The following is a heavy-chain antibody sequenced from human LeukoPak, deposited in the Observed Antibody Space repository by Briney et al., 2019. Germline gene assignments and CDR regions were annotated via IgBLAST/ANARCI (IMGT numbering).Heavy chain of an antibody. CDR2: INPSGGST. Sequence: GASVKVSCKASGYTFTSYYMHWVRQAPGQGLEWMGIINPSGGSTSYAQKFQGRVTMTRDTSTSTVYMELSSLRSEDTAVYYCARDRITMVRGVRYWFDPWGQGTLVTVSS. V-gene: IGHV1-46*01. CDR1: GYTFTSYY. CDR3: ARDRITMVRGVRYWFDP. J-gene: IGHJ5*02. D-gene: IGHD3-10*01.